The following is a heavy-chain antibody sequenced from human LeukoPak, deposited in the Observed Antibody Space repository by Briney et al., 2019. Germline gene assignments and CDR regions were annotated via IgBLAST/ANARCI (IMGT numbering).Heavy chain of an antibody. CDR2: IWYDGSNK. V-gene: IGHV3-33*06. J-gene: IGHJ4*02. CDR3: AKDRYYYDSSGYYDY. D-gene: IGHD3-22*01. CDR1: GFTFSSYG. Sequence: LAGRSLRLSCAASGFTFSSYGMHWVRQAPGKGLEWVAVIWYDGSNKYYADSVKGRFTISRDNSKNTLYLQMNSLRAEDTAVYYCAKDRYYYDSSGYYDYWGQGTLVTVSS.